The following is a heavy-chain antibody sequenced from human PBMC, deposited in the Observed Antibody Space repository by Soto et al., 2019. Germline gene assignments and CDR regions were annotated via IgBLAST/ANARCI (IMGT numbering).Heavy chain of an antibody. CDR2: ISGSGEST. J-gene: IGHJ4*02. Sequence: GGSLRLSCAASGFTFSSFAMSWVRQAPGKGLEWVSSISGSGESTYYADSVKGRLSISRDDSKNTLYLQMNSLRAEDTAVYYCAKRREGGYYIFDYWGQGTPVTVSS. CDR1: GFTFSSFA. V-gene: IGHV3-23*01. CDR3: AKRREGGYYIFDY. D-gene: IGHD3-10*01.